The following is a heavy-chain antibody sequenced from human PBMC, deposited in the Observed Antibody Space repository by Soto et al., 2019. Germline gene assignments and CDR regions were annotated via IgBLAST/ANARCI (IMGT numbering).Heavy chain of an antibody. Sequence: GASLKISCKGSGYTFTNYWIGWVRQMPGKGLEWMGIIYPRDSDTKYNPSCQGQVTISADKSITTTYLRWTSLKASDTAISYCAASIFYYGMDVWGQGTTVTV. V-gene: IGHV5-51*01. CDR3: AASIFYYGMDV. J-gene: IGHJ6*02. CDR2: IYPRDSDT. CDR1: GYTFTNYW.